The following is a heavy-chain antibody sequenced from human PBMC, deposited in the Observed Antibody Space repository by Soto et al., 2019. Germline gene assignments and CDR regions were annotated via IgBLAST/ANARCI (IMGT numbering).Heavy chain of an antibody. V-gene: IGHV4-4*07. CDR3: ARRGWFGDKNWFDP. J-gene: IGHJ5*02. D-gene: IGHD3-10*01. CDR1: GDYVYSYY. Sequence: SETLSLTCSVSGDYVYSYYWAWIRRPAGKGPEWIGRIYVSGATSYNPSLESRVTLSIDTSKNQFSLKLSSVTAADTAVYYCARRGWFGDKNWFDPWGQGTLVTVSS. CDR2: IYVSGAT.